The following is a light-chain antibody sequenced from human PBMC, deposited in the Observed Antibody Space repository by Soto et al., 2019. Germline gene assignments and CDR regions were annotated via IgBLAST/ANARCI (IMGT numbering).Light chain of an antibody. CDR3: CSYAGSYTFVV. V-gene: IGLV2-11*01. J-gene: IGLJ2*01. Sequence: QSALTQPRSVSGSPGQSVTISCTGTSSDVGGYNYVSWYQQHPGKAPKLMIYDVSKRPSGVPDRFSGSKSGNTAFLTISGLQAEDEVDYYCCSYAGSYTFVVFGGGTKLTVL. CDR2: DVS. CDR1: SSDVGGYNY.